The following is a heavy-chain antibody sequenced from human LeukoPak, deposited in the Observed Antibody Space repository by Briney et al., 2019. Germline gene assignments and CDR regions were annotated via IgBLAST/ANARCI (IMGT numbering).Heavy chain of an antibody. CDR3: AKALLYDYYYYYGMDV. D-gene: IGHD5/OR15-5a*01. V-gene: IGHV3-23*01. Sequence: GGSLRLSCAASGFTFSSYAMSWVRQAPGKGLEWVSVISGSGSSTYYADSVKGRFTISRDNSKNTLYLQMNSLRAEDTAAYYCAKALLYDYYYYYGMDVWGQGTTVTVSS. CDR1: GFTFSSYA. J-gene: IGHJ6*02. CDR2: ISGSGSST.